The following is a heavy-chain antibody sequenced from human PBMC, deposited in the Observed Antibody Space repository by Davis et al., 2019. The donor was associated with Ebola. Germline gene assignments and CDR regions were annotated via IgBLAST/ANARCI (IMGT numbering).Heavy chain of an antibody. CDR2: ISYDGSNK. V-gene: IGHV3-30*03. CDR1: GFTFSSYG. Sequence: PGGSLRLSCAASGFTFSSYGMHWVRQAPGKGLEWVAVISYDGSNKYYADSVKGRFTISRDNSKNTLYLQMNSLRAEDTAVYYCATGYSSKPSIDYWGQGTLVTVSS. J-gene: IGHJ4*02. D-gene: IGHD6-13*01. CDR3: ATGYSSKPSIDY.